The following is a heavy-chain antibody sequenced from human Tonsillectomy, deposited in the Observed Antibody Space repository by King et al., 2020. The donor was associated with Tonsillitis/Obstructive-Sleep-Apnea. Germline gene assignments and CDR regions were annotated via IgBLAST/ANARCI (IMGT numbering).Heavy chain of an antibody. J-gene: IGHJ3*02. CDR3: AMGYEEYVFDI. CDR1: GFTVSNNY. D-gene: IGHD5-18*01. CDR2: ISSGGSP. V-gene: IGHV3-66*01. Sequence: VQLVESGGGLVQPGGSLRLSCAASGFTVSNNYMSWVRQAPGKGLEWVSVISSGGSPYYAASVTGSFTLSRAHSKTTLYLPLHSLRAEDTAVYYCAMGYEEYVFDIRGQGTMGTGSS.